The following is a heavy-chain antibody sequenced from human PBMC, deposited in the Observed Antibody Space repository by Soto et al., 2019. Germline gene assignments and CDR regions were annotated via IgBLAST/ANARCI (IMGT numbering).Heavy chain of an antibody. D-gene: IGHD5-12*01. CDR1: GYTFTIYA. Sequence: EASVKVSCKASGYTFTIYAMHWVRQAPGQRLEWMGWINAGNGNTKYSQKFQGRVTITRDTSASTAYMELSSLRSEDTAVYYCARSHRVTTTMSKSLVFDYWGQGTLVTVSS. CDR2: INAGNGNT. V-gene: IGHV1-3*01. J-gene: IGHJ4*02. CDR3: ARSHRVTTTMSKSLVFDY.